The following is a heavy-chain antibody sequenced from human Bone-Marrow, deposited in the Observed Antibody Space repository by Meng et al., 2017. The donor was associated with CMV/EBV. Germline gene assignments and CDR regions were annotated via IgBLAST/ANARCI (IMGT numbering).Heavy chain of an antibody. V-gene: IGHV3-53*01. J-gene: IGHJ4*02. CDR1: GFTVSSNY. D-gene: IGHD6-19*01. CDR3: AKDRPLKDSSGWYDDPFDY. Sequence: GESLKISCAASGFTVSSNYMSWVRQAPGKGLEWVSVIYSGGSTYYADSVKGRFTISRDNSKNTLYLQMNSLRAEDTAVYYCAKDRPLKDSSGWYDDPFDYWGQGTLVTVSS. CDR2: IYSGGST.